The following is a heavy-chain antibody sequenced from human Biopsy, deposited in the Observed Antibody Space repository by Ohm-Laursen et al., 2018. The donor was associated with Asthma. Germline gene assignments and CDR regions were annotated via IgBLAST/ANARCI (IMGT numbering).Heavy chain of an antibody. CDR2: SNQGGSP. J-gene: IGHJ6*02. V-gene: IGHV4-34*01. CDR1: RGSLRVYV. CDR3: ASGPEWYGMDV. D-gene: IGHD3-3*01. Sequence: GTLSLTWGVYRGSLRVYVWSWIRQPPGKGLEWIGESNQGGSPTFNPSLKSRVTISRDTSKNQLSLKLRSVTAADTAVYYCASGPEWYGMDVWGPGTTVTVSS.